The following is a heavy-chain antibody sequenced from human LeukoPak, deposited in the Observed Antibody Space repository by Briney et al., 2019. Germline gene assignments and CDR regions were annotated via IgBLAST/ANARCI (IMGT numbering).Heavy chain of an antibody. CDR2: IRRGVGST. V-gene: IGHV3-23*01. CDR1: GFTFSSYA. D-gene: IGHD1-1*01. CDR3: AKKGQADDNGKPD. J-gene: IGHJ4*02. Sequence: GRSLRLSCAASGFTFSSYAMHWVRQAPGKGLECLSAIRRGVGSTYYADSVKGRFTISRDNSKNTLYLQMNNLRADDTAVYYCAKKGQADDNGKPDWGQGTLVTVSS.